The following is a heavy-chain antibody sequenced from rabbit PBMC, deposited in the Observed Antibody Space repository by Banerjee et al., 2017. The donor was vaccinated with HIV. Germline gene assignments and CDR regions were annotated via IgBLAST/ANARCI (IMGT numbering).Heavy chain of an antibody. V-gene: IGHV1S45*01. CDR1: GLDFSSADW. D-gene: IGHD8-1*01. Sequence: QEQLEESGGDLVKPGASLTLTCTASGLDFSSADWICWVRQTPGKGLEWIACINTSSGNPVSAGGAKGRFPIPKAASTTVTLQLSSLTAADTAAYFCARDQGYYTTNSLWGPGTLVTVS. CDR3: ARDQGYYTTNSL. J-gene: IGHJ6*01. CDR2: INTSSGNP.